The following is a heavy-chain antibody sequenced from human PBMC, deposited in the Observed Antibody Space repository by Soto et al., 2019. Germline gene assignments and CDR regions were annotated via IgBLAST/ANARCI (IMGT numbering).Heavy chain of an antibody. CDR3: ARGDRLTMVRGVNWFDP. Sequence: EVQLVESGGGLVQPGGSLRLSCAASGFTFSSYSMNWVRQAPGKGLEWVSYISSSSSTIYYADSVKGRFTISRDNAKNSLYRQMNGLRAEDTAVYYCARGDRLTMVRGVNWFDPWGQGTLVTVSS. CDR1: GFTFSSYS. V-gene: IGHV3-48*01. CDR2: ISSSSSTI. J-gene: IGHJ5*02. D-gene: IGHD3-10*01.